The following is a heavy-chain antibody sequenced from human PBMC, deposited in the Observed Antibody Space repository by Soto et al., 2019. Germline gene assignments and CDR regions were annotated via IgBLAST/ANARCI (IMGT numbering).Heavy chain of an antibody. CDR1: GGTFSSYA. CDR2: IIPIFGTA. J-gene: IGHJ6*02. D-gene: IGHD6-6*01. CDR3: ARYSSSSGQDYYYYGMDV. Sequence: QVQLVQSGADVKKPGSSVKVSCKASGGTFSSYAISWVRQAPGQGLEWMGGIIPIFGTANYAQKFQGRVTITADESTSTAYMELSSLRSEDTAVYYCARYSSSSGQDYYYYGMDVWGQGTTVTVSS. V-gene: IGHV1-69*12.